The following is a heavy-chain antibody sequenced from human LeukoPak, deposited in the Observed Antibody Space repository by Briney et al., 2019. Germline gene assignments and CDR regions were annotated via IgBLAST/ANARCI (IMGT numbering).Heavy chain of an antibody. V-gene: IGHV4-34*01. CDR3: ARGGGYCSGGSCYFDY. CDR2: INHSGST. J-gene: IGHJ4*02. D-gene: IGHD2-15*01. Sequence: WETLSLTCAVYGVSFSGYYWSWIRQPPGKGLEWIGEINHSGSTNYNPSLKSRVTISVDTSKNQFSLKLSSVTAADTAVYYCARGGGYCSGGSCYFDYWGQGTLVTVSS. CDR1: GVSFSGYY.